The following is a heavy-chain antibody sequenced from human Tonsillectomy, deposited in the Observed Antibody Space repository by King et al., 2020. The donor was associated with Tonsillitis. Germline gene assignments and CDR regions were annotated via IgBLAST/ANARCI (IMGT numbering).Heavy chain of an antibody. J-gene: IGHJ3*02. CDR3: AKSPYYDILTGYYNLAAFDI. V-gene: IGHV3-23*04. D-gene: IGHD3-9*01. Sequence: VQLVESGGGLVQPGGSLRLSCAASGFTFSSYAMSWVRQAPGKGLEWVSGISGSGGSTYYADSVKGRFTISRDNSKNTLYLQMNSRRAEDTAVYYCAKSPYYDILTGYYNLAAFDIWGQGTMVTVSS. CDR1: GFTFSSYA. CDR2: ISGSGGST.